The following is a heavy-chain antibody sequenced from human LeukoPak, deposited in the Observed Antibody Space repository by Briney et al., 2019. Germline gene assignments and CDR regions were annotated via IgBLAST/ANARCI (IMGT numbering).Heavy chain of an antibody. D-gene: IGHD2-15*01. Sequence: ASVKVSCKVSGYTLTELSMHWVRQAPGKGLEWMGGFDPEDGETIYAQKFQGRVTMTEDTSTDTAYMELSSLRSEDTAVYYCARDCSGGSCYSRRLKSTIDYWGQGTLVTVSS. CDR3: ARDCSGGSCYSRRLKSTIDY. CDR1: GYTLTELS. J-gene: IGHJ4*02. CDR2: FDPEDGET. V-gene: IGHV1-24*01.